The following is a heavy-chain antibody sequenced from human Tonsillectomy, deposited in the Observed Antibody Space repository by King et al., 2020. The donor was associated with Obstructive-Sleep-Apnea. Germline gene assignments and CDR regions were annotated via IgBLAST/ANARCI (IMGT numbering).Heavy chain of an antibody. Sequence: VQLVESGGGVVQPGRSLRLSCAASGFPFSNYALHWVRQAPGKGLEWVASIAYDGSNKYLADSVKGRFTISRDNSKNTVYLQMDSLRAEDTAVFYCLAYDLVQGGFDYWGQGTLVIVTA. J-gene: IGHJ4*02. D-gene: IGHD2-8*02. CDR1: GFPFSNYA. CDR2: IAYDGSNK. CDR3: LAYDLVQGGFDY. V-gene: IGHV3-30*03.